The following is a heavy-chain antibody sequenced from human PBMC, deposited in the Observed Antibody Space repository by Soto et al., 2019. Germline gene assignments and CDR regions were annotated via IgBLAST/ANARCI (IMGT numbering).Heavy chain of an antibody. CDR1: GFTFITYY. CDR2: INTSSRST. D-gene: IGHD5-12*01. Sequence: ASVMVFCMASGFTFITYYLYWVRQAPGQGREWMGIINTSSRSTIYAQKCQGRVTMTRDTSTSTVYMKLSSQRSEDTAVYYCAREGGSSGYEHYYYFEYWGQGTLVTVTS. CDR3: AREGGSSGYEHYYYFEY. J-gene: IGHJ4*02. V-gene: IGHV1-46*03.